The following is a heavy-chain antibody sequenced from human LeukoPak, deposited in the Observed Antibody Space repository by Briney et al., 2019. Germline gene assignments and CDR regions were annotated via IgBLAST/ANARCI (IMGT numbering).Heavy chain of an antibody. J-gene: IGHJ4*02. CDR3: ARGREYYFDSSVYYDY. V-gene: IGHV3-21*01. CDR1: EFTFSSYT. D-gene: IGHD3-22*01. Sequence: GGSLRLSCVASEFTFSSYTMNWVRQAPGKGLEWVSSIGGVGTSTYYADSVKGRFTISRDNAKDSLYLQLNSLRAEDTAMYFCARGREYYFDSSVYYDYWGQGTMVTVSS. CDR2: IGGVGTST.